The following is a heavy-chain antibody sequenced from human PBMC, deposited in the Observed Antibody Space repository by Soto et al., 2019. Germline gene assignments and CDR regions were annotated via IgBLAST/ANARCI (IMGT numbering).Heavy chain of an antibody. CDR3: ASGPTPDTARIWVDP. V-gene: IGHV4-34*02. J-gene: IGHJ5*02. D-gene: IGHD2-21*02. CDR1: GGPLSGYF. CDR2: IDRKGEI. Sequence: QVQLQQGGAGLLKPSETLSLTCGVYGGPLSGYFWRWIRQAPGKGLEWIGEIDRKGEITYNPSLKSRVTISVDTSKLHFLLNLKSVTAADTGPYYCASGPTPDTARIWVDPWGQGTLVTVSS.